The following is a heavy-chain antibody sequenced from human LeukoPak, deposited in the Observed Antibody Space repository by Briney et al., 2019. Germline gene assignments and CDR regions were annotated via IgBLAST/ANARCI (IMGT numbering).Heavy chain of an antibody. J-gene: IGHJ4*02. V-gene: IGHV3-30-3*01. Sequence: GSSLRLSCAASGFSFSDYAMHWVRQATGKGLECVAIKSYDGSNKQYADSVKGRFTISRDNSKKTLHLQKHSLRAEDTAVYYCARYGRWLAYFDYWGQGTLVTVPS. D-gene: IGHD6-19*01. CDR3: ARYGRWLAYFDY. CDR1: GFSFSDYA. CDR2: KSYDGSNK.